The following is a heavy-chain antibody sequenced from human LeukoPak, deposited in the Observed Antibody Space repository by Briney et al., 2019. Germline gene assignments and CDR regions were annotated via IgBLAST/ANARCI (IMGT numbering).Heavy chain of an antibody. J-gene: IGHJ6*03. Sequence: ASVKVSCKASGYTFTSYAMNWVRQAPGQGLEWMGWINTNTGNPTYAQGFTGRFVFSLDTSVSTAYLQISSLKAEDTAVYYCASGEGSTRAFYYYMDVWGKGTTVTVPS. CDR2: INTNTGNP. D-gene: IGHD2-2*01. V-gene: IGHV7-4-1*02. CDR3: ASGEGSTRAFYYYMDV. CDR1: GYTFTSYA.